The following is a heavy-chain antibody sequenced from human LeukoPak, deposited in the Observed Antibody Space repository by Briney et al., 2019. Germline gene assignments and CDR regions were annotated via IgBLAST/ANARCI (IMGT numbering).Heavy chain of an antibody. CDR2: IYTSGST. CDR1: GGSISSGSYY. V-gene: IGHV4-61*02. J-gene: IGHJ4*02. CDR3: ARQVSQCYYGSGSYYNL. Sequence: PSETLSLTCTVSGGSISSGSYYWSWIRQPAGKGLEWIVRIYTSGSTNDNPSRKSRVTISVDTSKNQFSLKLSSVTAADTAVYYCARQVSQCYYGSGSYYNLWGQGTLVTVSS. D-gene: IGHD3-10*01.